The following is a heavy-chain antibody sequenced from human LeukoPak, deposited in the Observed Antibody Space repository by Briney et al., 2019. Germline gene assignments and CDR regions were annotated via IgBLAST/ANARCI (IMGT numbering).Heavy chain of an antibody. D-gene: IGHD3-22*01. J-gene: IGHJ4*02. V-gene: IGHV1-2*02. CDR3: ARDDYYDSSGYLADY. CDR1: GYTFTGYY. CDR2: INPNSGGT. Sequence: ASVKVSCKASGYTFTGYYMHWVRQAPGQGLEWMGWINPNSGGTNYSQKFQGRVTMTRDTSISTAYMELSRLRSDDTAVYYCARDDYYDSSGYLADYWGQGTLVTVSS.